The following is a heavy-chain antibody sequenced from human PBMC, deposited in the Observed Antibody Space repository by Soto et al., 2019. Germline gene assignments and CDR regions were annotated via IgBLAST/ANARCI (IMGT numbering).Heavy chain of an antibody. CDR3: AIADGQEDYTLGY. D-gene: IGHD4-4*01. CDR2: IYYSGST. J-gene: IGHJ4*02. CDR1: GGSISSYY. Sequence: SETLSLTCTVSGGSISSYYWSWIRQPPGKGLEWIGYIYYSGSTNYNPSLKNRVTISVDTSKNQFSLKLSSVTAAGTAVYYCAIADGQEDYTLGYWGQGTLVTVSS. V-gene: IGHV4-59*01.